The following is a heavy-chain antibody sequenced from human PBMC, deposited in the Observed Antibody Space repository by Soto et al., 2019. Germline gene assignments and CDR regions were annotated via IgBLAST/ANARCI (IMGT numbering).Heavy chain of an antibody. CDR2: IGYDGSNK. D-gene: IGHD6-13*01. CDR1: GFTFRSYG. CDR3: ARDSRGSSSFL. V-gene: IGHV3-33*01. J-gene: IGHJ4*02. Sequence: QVQLVESGGGVVQPGRSLRLSSAASGFTFRSYGMHWVRQAPGKGLEWVAVIGYDGSNKYYADSVKGRFTISRDNSKNTLYLQMNSLRAEDTAVFYCARDSRGSSSFLWGQGTLVTVSS.